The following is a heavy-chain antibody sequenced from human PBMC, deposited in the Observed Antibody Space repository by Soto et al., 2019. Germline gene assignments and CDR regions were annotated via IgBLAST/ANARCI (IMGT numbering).Heavy chain of an antibody. J-gene: IGHJ4*02. D-gene: IGHD6-19*01. Sequence: GGSLRLSCAASGFAFSSYAMHWVRQAPGKGLEWVAVISYNGDTTYYAESVKGRFTISRDNSKNTLYLQMNSLRADDTAVYYCARDAPDLSGWYYFDYWGQGTLVTVSS. CDR3: ARDAPDLSGWYYFDY. CDR1: GFAFSSYA. V-gene: IGHV3-30-3*01. CDR2: ISYNGDTT.